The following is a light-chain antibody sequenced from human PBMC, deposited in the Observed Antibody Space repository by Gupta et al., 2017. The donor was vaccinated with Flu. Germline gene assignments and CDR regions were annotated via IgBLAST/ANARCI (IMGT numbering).Light chain of an antibody. J-gene: IGKJ2*01. V-gene: IGKV1-39*01. CDR2: AAS. Sequence: DIQMTQSPSSLSASVGDRVTITCRASQSISSYLNWYQQKPGNAPKLLIYAASRVKSGVPSRFSGSGSGTDFTLTISRRQPEDFTTYYCQQRYSTPRTFGQGTKLEIK. CDR3: QQRYSTPRT. CDR1: QSISSY.